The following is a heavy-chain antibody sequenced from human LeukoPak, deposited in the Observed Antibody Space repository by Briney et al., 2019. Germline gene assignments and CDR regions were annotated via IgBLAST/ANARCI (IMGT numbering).Heavy chain of an antibody. D-gene: IGHD3-22*01. Sequence: SETLSLTCTVSGGSISSSSYYWGWIRQPPGKGLEWIGSIYYSGSTYYNPSLKSRVTISVDTSKNQFSLKLSSVTAADTAVYYCARVTYYYDSSGYSELVRYFDYWGQGTLVTVSS. CDR1: GGSISSSSYY. V-gene: IGHV4-39*07. CDR2: IYYSGST. J-gene: IGHJ4*02. CDR3: ARVTYYYDSSGYSELVRYFDY.